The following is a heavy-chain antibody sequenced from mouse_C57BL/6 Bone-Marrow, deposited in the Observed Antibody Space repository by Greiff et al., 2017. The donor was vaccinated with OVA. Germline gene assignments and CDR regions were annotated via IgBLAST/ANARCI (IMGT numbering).Heavy chain of an antibody. CDR1: GYTFTSYG. V-gene: IGHV1-81*01. J-gene: IGHJ2*01. Sequence: QQSGAELARSGASVKLSCKASGYTFTSYGISWVKQRTGQGLEWIGEIYPRSGNTYYNEKFKGKATLTADKSSSTAYMELRSLTSEDSAVYFGARSASPITTVVDYWGQGTTLTVSS. D-gene: IGHD1-1*01. CDR2: IYPRSGNT. CDR3: ARSASPITTVVDY.